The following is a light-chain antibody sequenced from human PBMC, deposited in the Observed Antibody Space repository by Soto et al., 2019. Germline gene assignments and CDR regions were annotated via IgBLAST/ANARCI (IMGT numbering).Light chain of an antibody. Sequence: DIQMTQSPSTLSGSVGDRVTITCRASQTISSWLAWYQQKPGKAPKLLIYKASTLKSGVPSRFSGSGSGTEFTLTISSLQPEDFAVYYCQQYGGSTRTFGQGTKVEIK. V-gene: IGKV1-5*03. CDR2: KAS. CDR1: QTISSW. CDR3: QQYGGSTRT. J-gene: IGKJ1*01.